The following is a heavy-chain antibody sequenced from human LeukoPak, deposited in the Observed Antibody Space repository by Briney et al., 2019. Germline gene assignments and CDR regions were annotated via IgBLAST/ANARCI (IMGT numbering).Heavy chain of an antibody. Sequence: GESLKISCKGSGYSFTSYWIGWVRQMPGKGLEWMGIIYPGDSDTRYSPSFQGQVTISADKSISTAYLQWSSLKASDTAMYYCARGHPQPGATPVQFCDYWGQGTLVTVSS. CDR3: ARGHPQPGATPVQFCDY. V-gene: IGHV5-51*01. J-gene: IGHJ4*02. CDR1: GYSFTSYW. CDR2: IYPGDSDT. D-gene: IGHD1-26*01.